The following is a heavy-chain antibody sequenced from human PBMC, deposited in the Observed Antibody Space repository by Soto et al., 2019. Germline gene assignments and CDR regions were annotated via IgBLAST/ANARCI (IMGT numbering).Heavy chain of an antibody. CDR3: ARDTQNMGVVVAAANYFDY. CDR1: GFTFSSYG. V-gene: IGHV3-30*03. Sequence: GGSLRLSCAASGFTFSSYGMHWVRQAPGKGLEWVAVISNDGSNKYYADSVKGRFTISRDNSKNTLYLQMNSLRAEDTAVYYCARDTQNMGVVVAAANYFDYWGQGTLVTVSS. CDR2: ISNDGSNK. J-gene: IGHJ4*02. D-gene: IGHD2-15*01.